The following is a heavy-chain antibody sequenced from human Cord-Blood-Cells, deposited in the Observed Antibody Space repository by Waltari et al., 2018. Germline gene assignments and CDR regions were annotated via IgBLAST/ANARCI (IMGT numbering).Heavy chain of an antibody. CDR1: GFTFSSYA. Sequence: QVQLVESGGGVVQPWRSLRLSCAASGFTFSSYAMHWVRQAPGKGLEWVAVISYDGSNKYYADSVKGRFTISRDNSKNTLYLQMNSLRAEDTAVYYCARDFAFDYYFDYWGQGTLVTVSS. J-gene: IGHJ4*02. CDR2: ISYDGSNK. V-gene: IGHV3-30-3*01. D-gene: IGHD3-3*01. CDR3: ARDFAFDYYFDY.